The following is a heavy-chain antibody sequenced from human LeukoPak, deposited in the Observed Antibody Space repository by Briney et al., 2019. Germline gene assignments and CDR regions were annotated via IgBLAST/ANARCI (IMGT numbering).Heavy chain of an antibody. D-gene: IGHD2-2*01. V-gene: IGHV4-4*07. J-gene: IGHJ4*02. CDR1: GGSISRYY. Sequence: SETLALTRTVSGGSISRYYWSWIRQPAGKGLEGIGRIYTSGSTNYNPSLESRVTMSVDTSKNQFSLHVRYVTAADTAVYYCARVSAGTSYPTYDYWGQGTLVTVSS. CDR3: ARVSAGTSYPTYDY. CDR2: IYTSGST.